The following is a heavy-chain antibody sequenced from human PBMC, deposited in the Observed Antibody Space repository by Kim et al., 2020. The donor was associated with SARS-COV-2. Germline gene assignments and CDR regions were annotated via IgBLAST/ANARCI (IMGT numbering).Heavy chain of an antibody. D-gene: IGHD2-2*01. V-gene: IGHV1-69*13. J-gene: IGHJ6*02. CDR3: ARVREGVVPAAIWGGRDYYYGMDV. CDR2: IIPIFGTA. Sequence: SVKVSCKASGGTFSSYAISWVRQAPGQGLEWMGGIIPIFGTANYAQKFQGRVTITADESTSTAYMELSSLRSEDTAVYYCARVREGVVPAAIWGGRDYYYGMDVWGQGTTVTVSS. CDR1: GGTFSSYA.